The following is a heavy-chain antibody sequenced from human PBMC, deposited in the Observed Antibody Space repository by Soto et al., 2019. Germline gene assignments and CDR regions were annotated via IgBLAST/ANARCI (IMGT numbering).Heavy chain of an antibody. Sequence: GESLKISCKGSGYSFTSYWIGWVRQMPGKGLEWMGIIYPGDSDTRYSPSFQGQVTISADKSISTAYLQWSSLKASDTAMYYCARQFSYYGSGSSYNPVWAQGTLVTVSS. V-gene: IGHV5-51*01. CDR2: IYPGDSDT. CDR1: GYSFTSYW. CDR3: ARQFSYYGSGSSYNPV. D-gene: IGHD3-10*01. J-gene: IGHJ4*02.